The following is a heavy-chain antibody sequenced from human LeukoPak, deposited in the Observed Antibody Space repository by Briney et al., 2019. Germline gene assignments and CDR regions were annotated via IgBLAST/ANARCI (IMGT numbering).Heavy chain of an antibody. CDR3: AREADTAMLYFDY. D-gene: IGHD5-18*01. V-gene: IGHV1-3*01. Sequence: ASVTVSCKASGYTFTSYAMHWVRQAPGQRLEWMGWINAGNGNTKYSQKFQGRVTITRDTSASTAYMELSSLRSEDTAVYYCAREADTAMLYFDYWGQGTLVTVSS. CDR1: GYTFTSYA. CDR2: INAGNGNT. J-gene: IGHJ4*02.